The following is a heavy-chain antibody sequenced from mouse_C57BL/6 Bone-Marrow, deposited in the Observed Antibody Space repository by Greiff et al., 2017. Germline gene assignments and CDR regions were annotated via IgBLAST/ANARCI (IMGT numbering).Heavy chain of an antibody. V-gene: IGHV1-81*01. CDR2: IYPRSGNT. CDR1: GYTFTSYG. J-gene: IGHJ3*01. D-gene: IGHD1-1*01. Sequence: VKLVESGAELARPGASVKLSCKASGYTFTSYGISWVKQRTGQGLEWIGVIYPRSGNTYYNEKFKGKATLTADKSSSTAYMELRSLTSEDSAVYFCARGYYGSSGWGQGTLVTVSA. CDR3: ARGYYGSSG.